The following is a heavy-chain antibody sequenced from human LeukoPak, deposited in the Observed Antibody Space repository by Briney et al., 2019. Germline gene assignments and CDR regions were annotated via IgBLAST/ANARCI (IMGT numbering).Heavy chain of an antibody. J-gene: IGHJ4*02. Sequence: GGSLRLSCAASGFTFSSYAMHWVRQGPGKGLEWVAVISYDRSNKYYADSVKGRFTISRDNSKNTLYLQMNSLRAEDTAVYYCARDHGIAAAGTFFDYWGQGTLVTVSS. CDR2: ISYDRSNK. CDR3: ARDHGIAAAGTFFDY. D-gene: IGHD6-13*01. V-gene: IGHV3-30-3*01. CDR1: GFTFSSYA.